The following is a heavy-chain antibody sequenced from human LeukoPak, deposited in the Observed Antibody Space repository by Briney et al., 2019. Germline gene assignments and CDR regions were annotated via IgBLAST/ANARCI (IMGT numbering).Heavy chain of an antibody. V-gene: IGHV4-59*01. D-gene: IGHD5-12*01. J-gene: IGHJ4*02. CDR3: AKDQNSGYAPGHFDY. CDR2: IYYTGST. CDR1: GGSFSDYY. Sequence: SETLSLTCAVYGGSFSDYYWSWIRQSPGKGLEWIGYIYYTGSTTYNPSLKSRVTMSADTSKNQFSLNLNSVTAADTAVYYCAKDQNSGYAPGHFDYWGQGTLVTVSS.